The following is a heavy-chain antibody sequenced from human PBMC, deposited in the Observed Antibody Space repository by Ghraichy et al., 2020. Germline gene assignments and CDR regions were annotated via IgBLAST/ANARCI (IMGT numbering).Heavy chain of an antibody. CDR2: INHSGST. D-gene: IGHD6-13*01. CDR3: ARGDSSSWYYFDY. V-gene: IGHV4-34*01. J-gene: IGHJ4*02. CDR1: GGSFSGYY. Sequence: SETLSLTCTVYGGSFSGYYWSWIRQPPGKGLEWIGEINHSGSTNYNPSLKSRVTISVDTSKNQFSLKLSSVTAADTAVYYCARGDSSSWYYFDYWGQGTLVTVSS.